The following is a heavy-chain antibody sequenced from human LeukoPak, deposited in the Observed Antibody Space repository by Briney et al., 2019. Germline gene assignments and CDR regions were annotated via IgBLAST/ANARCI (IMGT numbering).Heavy chain of an antibody. CDR2: IYGGGNI. Sequence: GGSLRLSCAASGFTVSSNYMNWVRQAPGKGLEWVSVIYGGGNIYYADSVKGRFTISRDNSKSTLYLQMNSLRAEDTAVYYCARGAGYNYPYYFDYWGQGTLVTVSS. CDR3: ARGAGYNYPYYFDY. D-gene: IGHD5-24*01. V-gene: IGHV3-53*01. J-gene: IGHJ4*02. CDR1: GFTVSSNY.